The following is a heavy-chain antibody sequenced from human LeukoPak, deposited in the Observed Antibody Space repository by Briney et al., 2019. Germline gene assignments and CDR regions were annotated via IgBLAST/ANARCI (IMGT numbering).Heavy chain of an antibody. CDR2: KNSDGSST. CDR1: GLPPSTYW. V-gene: IGHV3-74*01. CDR3: AKILGESPRWFDP. Sequence: GRSLNLSFPASGLPPSTYWIPWVRQAPGKRLVSLPNKNSDGSSTNYADTVKGRFTIPSNNAKNMLYLQMNSLRADDAAVYYCAKILGESPRWFDPWGQGTLVIVSS. J-gene: IGHJ5*02. D-gene: IGHD3-10*01.